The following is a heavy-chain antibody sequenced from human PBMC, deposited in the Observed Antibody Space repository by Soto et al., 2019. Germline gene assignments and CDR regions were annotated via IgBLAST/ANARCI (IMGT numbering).Heavy chain of an antibody. V-gene: IGHV3-74*01. J-gene: IGHJ4*02. CDR3: ARIDSSGWYEGDY. D-gene: IGHD6-19*01. CDR1: GFTFSRNW. CDR2: IERDGSST. Sequence: EVQLVESGGGLAQPGGSLRLSCKASGFTFSRNWMHWVRQPPGKGLVWVSRIERDGSSTSYADSVKGRFTISRDNAKNTLYLQMNSLRAEDTAVYYCARIDSSGWYEGDYWGQGTLVTVSS.